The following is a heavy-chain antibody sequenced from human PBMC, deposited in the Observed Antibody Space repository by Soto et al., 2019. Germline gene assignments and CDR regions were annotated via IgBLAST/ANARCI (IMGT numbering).Heavy chain of an antibody. Sequence: SETLSLTCPVSGGSFRGFCWTCIRQSPGKGLEWLGDINHVGITNYNPSLKRRVSIPVDTSKSQFSLKLSSVTAADTAVYYCARAHDFWGGRQQPIDSWGQGTLVTVS. D-gene: IGHD3-3*01. CDR1: GGSFRGFC. V-gene: IGHV4-34*01. CDR2: INHVGIT. J-gene: IGHJ4*02. CDR3: ARAHDFWGGRQQPIDS.